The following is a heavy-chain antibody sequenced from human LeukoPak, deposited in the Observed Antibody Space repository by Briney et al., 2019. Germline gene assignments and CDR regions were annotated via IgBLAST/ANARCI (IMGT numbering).Heavy chain of an antibody. CDR3: ARDPAYGELLLFDY. V-gene: IGHV3-33*01. J-gene: IGHJ4*02. CDR2: IWYDGSNK. Sequence: GGSLRLSCAASGFTFSSYGMHWVRQAPGKGLEWVAVIWYDGSNKYYADSVKGRFTISRDDSKNTLYLQINSLRAEDTAVYYCARDPAYGELLLFDYWGQGTLVTVSS. D-gene: IGHD3-10*01. CDR1: GFTFSSYG.